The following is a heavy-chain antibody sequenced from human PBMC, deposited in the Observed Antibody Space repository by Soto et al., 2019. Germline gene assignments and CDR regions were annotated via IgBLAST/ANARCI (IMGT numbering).Heavy chain of an antibody. D-gene: IGHD3-22*01. CDR2: SSGSSCIT. Sequence: GGSLRLSCAASGFTFSSYAMSWVRQAPGEGLEWVPASSGSSCITCYADSVKGRFTISRDNSKNTLYLQMNSLRAEDTAVYYCAKLANYYDSSVSPLFDYWGQGTLVTVSS. V-gene: IGHV3-23*01. CDR3: AKLANYYDSSVSPLFDY. J-gene: IGHJ4*02. CDR1: GFTFSSYA.